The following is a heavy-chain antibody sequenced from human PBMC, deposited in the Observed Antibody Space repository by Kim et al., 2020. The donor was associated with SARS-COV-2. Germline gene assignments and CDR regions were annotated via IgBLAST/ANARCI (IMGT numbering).Heavy chain of an antibody. CDR2: INHSGST. CDR3: ARGRPAVSKGNDY. Sequence: SETLSLTCAVYGGSFSGYYWSWIRQPPGKGLEWIGEINHSGSTNYNPSLKSRVTISVDTSKNQFSLKLSSVTAADTAVYYCARGRPAVSKGNDYWGQATLVTVSS. D-gene: IGHD4-17*01. CDR1: GGSFSGYY. V-gene: IGHV4-34*01. J-gene: IGHJ4*02.